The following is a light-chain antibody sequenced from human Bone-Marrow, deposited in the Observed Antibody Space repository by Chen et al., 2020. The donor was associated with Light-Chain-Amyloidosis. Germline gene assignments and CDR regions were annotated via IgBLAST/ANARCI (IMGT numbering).Light chain of an antibody. V-gene: IGLV2-14*01. CDR1: SSDVGGDNH. J-gene: IGLJ1*01. Sequence: QSALTQPASVSGSPGQSITISCTGTSSDVGGDNHVSWYQQHPDKAPKLMIYEVTNRPSWVPDRFSGSKSDISGSKSDNTASLTISGLQTEDEADYFCSSYTITNTLVFGSGTRVTVL. CDR2: EVT. CDR3: SSYTITNTLV.